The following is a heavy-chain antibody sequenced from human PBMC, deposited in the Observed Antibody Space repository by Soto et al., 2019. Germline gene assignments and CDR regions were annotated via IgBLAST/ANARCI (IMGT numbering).Heavy chain of an antibody. CDR2: ISAYNGNT. V-gene: IGHV1-18*01. CDR3: AREYDFWSGVTAFDI. CDR1: GYTFTSYG. D-gene: IGHD3-3*01. Sequence: GASVKVSCKASGYTFTSYGISWVRQAPGQGLEWMGWISAYNGNTNYAQKLQGRVTMTTDTSTSTAYMELRSLRSDDTAVYYCAREYDFWSGVTAFDIWGQGTVVTVSS. J-gene: IGHJ3*02.